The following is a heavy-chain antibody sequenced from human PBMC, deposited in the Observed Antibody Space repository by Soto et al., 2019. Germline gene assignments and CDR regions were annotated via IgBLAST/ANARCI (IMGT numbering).Heavy chain of an antibody. CDR2: INHSGST. V-gene: IGHV4-34*01. J-gene: IGHJ5*02. Sequence: SETLCHTCAVDGGAFSGDYWTWIRQPPGKGLEWIGEINHSGSTNYNPSLESRVTISVDTSKNQFSLKLSSVTAADTAVYYCARGVDLTLTTDSGWFDPACQGTLVTLSS. CDR3: ARGVDLTLTTDSGWFDP. CDR1: GGAFSGDY. D-gene: IGHD4-17*01.